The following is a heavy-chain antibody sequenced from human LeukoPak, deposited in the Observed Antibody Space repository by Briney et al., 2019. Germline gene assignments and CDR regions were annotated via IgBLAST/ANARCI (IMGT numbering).Heavy chain of an antibody. J-gene: IGHJ6*02. V-gene: IGHV3-30*18. Sequence: GGSLRLSCAASGFTFSSYGMHWVRQAPGKGLEWVAVISYDGSNKNYADSVKGRFTISGDNSKNTLYLQMNSLRAEDTAVYYCAKDFYYYHSSGYYPSYYYYGMDVWGQGTTVTVSS. CDR3: AKDFYYYHSSGYYPSYYYYGMDV. CDR1: GFTFSSYG. CDR2: ISYDGSNK. D-gene: IGHD3-22*01.